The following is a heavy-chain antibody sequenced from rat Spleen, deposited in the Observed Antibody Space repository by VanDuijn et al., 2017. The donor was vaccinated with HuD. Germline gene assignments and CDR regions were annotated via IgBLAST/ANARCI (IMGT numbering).Heavy chain of an antibody. D-gene: IGHD1-7*01. J-gene: IGHJ2*01. V-gene: IGHV5-58*01. Sequence: EVQLVETGGGLVQPGRSLKLSCVASGFTFSNHWMYWIRQAPGKGLEGVSSISTDGVNTYYPDSVKGRFTISRDNAKNIVYLQMNSLKCEDTATYYCAVAGYGYWGQGVMVTVSS. CDR1: GFTFSNHW. CDR3: AVAGYGY. CDR2: ISTDGVNT.